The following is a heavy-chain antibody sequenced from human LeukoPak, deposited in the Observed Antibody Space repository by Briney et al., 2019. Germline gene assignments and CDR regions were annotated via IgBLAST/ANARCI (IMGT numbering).Heavy chain of an antibody. Sequence: SETLSLTCTVSGGSISSYYWSWIRQPAGKGLEWIERIYSSGSTNNNPSLRSRVTMSVDTSKNQFSLRLSSVTAADTAVYYCARSRQVDFDYWGQGTLVSVSS. J-gene: IGHJ4*02. D-gene: IGHD6-25*01. CDR3: ARSRQVDFDY. CDR2: IYSSGST. CDR1: GGSISSYY. V-gene: IGHV4-4*07.